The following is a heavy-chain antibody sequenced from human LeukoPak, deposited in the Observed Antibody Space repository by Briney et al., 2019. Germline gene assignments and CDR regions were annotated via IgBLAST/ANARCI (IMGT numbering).Heavy chain of an antibody. J-gene: IGHJ4*02. CDR1: GGTFSSYA. D-gene: IGHD3-9*01. V-gene: IGHV1-69*13. CDR3: ASSTDILTGYLLDY. CDR2: IIPIFGTA. Sequence: SVNVSCKAPGGTFSSYAISWVRQAPGQGLEWMGGIIPIFGTANCAQKFQGRVTITADESTSTAYMELSSLRSEDTAVYYCASSTDILTGYLLDYWGQGTLVTVSS.